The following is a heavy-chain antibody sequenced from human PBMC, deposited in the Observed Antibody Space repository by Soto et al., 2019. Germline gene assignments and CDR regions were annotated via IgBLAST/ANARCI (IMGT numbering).Heavy chain of an antibody. CDR1: GGTFSNYA. D-gene: IGHD6-13*01. CDR2: IIPIFGTA. CDR3: ARGGFTIAVSSSSCLDY. Sequence: QVQLVQSGAEVKKPGSSVKVSCKASGGTFSNYAISWVRQAPGQGLEWMGGIIPIFGTANYAQKFQGRVTSTADESTSTAYMELSSLRSEDTAVYYCARGGFTIAVSSSSCLDYWGQGTLVTVSS. V-gene: IGHV1-69*12. J-gene: IGHJ4*02.